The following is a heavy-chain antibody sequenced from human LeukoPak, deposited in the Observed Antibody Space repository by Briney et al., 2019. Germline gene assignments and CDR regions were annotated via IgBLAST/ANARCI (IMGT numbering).Heavy chain of an antibody. Sequence: SETLSLTCSVSGGSISSGSYYWNWIRQPAGKGLDWIGRIYTSGTTNYNPSLKSRVSISMDTSKNQFSLKLSSVTAADTAVYYCARGWELKPFTFWGKETLVTVSS. J-gene: IGHJ4*02. D-gene: IGHD1-26*01. CDR3: ARGWELKPFTF. V-gene: IGHV4-61*02. CDR2: IYTSGTT. CDR1: GGSISSGSYY.